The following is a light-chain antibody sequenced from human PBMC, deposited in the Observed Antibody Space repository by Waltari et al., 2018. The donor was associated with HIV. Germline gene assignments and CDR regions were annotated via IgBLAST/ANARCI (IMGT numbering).Light chain of an antibody. CDR3: CSYAGMYTWV. CDR2: DVS. J-gene: IGLJ3*02. V-gene: IGLV2-11*01. CDR1: SSDVGSYNY. Sequence: QSSLTQPRSVSGSPGPSVTISCSGTSSDVGSYNYVSCYQQHPGKAPKVMIYDVSKRPSGVPDRFSGSKSGKTASLTISGLQAEDEADYYCCSYAGMYTWVFGGGTKLTVL.